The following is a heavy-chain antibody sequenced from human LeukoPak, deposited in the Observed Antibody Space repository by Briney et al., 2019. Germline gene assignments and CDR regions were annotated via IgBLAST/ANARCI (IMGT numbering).Heavy chain of an antibody. J-gene: IGHJ5*02. Sequence: SDTLSLTCAVSVYSISSGYYWGWLRQPPGKGLEWIERIYQSENSFYNPSLKSRVTISVDTSMDQFSLKLYSVTAAGTAVYYCARHRGYFSTTSCYGANWFDPWGQGTLVAVSS. CDR2: IYQSENS. CDR3: ARHRGYFSTTSCYGANWFDP. D-gene: IGHD2-2*01. V-gene: IGHV4-38-2*01. CDR1: VYSISSGYY.